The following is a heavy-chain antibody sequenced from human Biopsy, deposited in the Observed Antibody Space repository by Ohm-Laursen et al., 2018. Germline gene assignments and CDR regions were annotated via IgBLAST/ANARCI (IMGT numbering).Heavy chain of an antibody. J-gene: IGHJ5*02. Sequence: SDTLSLTCAVYGESFSGYYWTWIRQPPGKGLEWIGSIFYRGSTHYKPSLKSRVNISVDTSKNQFSLKLNSVTAADTAVYYCARDYDTSGYYYVSWGQGTLVTVSS. D-gene: IGHD3-22*01. CDR3: ARDYDTSGYYYVS. CDR1: GESFSGYY. CDR2: IFYRGST. V-gene: IGHV4-34*12.